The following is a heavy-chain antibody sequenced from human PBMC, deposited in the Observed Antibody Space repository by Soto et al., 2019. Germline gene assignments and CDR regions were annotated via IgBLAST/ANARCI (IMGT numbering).Heavy chain of an antibody. Sequence: GGSLRLSCAASGFTFSSYEMNWVRQAPGKGLEWVSYISSSSSTIYYADSVKGRFTISRDNAKNSLYLQMNSLRDEDTAVYYCARAAVYCGGDCYGHNWFDPWGQGTLVTVSS. CDR3: ARAAVYCGGDCYGHNWFDP. V-gene: IGHV3-48*02. J-gene: IGHJ5*02. CDR1: GFTFSSYE. CDR2: ISSSSSTI. D-gene: IGHD2-21*02.